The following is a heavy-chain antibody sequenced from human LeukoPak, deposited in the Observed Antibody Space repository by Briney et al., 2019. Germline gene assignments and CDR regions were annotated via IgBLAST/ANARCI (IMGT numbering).Heavy chain of an antibody. D-gene: IGHD2-21*02. CDR2: IYSGGST. CDR1: GFTVSSNY. Sequence: PGGSLRLSCAASGFTVSSNYMSWVRQAPGKGLEWVSVIYSGGSTYYADSVKGRFTISRDNSKNTLYLQMNSLRAEDTAVYYCARPDDTVVVTAYQHWGQGTLVTVSS. CDR3: ARPDDTVVVTAYQH. J-gene: IGHJ1*01. V-gene: IGHV3-66*04.